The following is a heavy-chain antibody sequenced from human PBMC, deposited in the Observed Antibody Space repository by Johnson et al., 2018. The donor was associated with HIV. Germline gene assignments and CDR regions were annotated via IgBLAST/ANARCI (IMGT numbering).Heavy chain of an antibody. Sequence: VQLVESGGGVVQPGGSLRLSCAASGLTFSSYGMHWVRQAPGKGLEWVSILYSAGSAYYADSVKGRFTISRDNSKNTLYLQMNSLRPEDTALYYCTAHYRNAFDIWGQGTMVTVSS. J-gene: IGHJ3*02. CDR2: LYSAGSA. V-gene: IGHV3-NL1*01. CDR3: TAHYRNAFDI. D-gene: IGHD1-26*01. CDR1: GLTFSSYG.